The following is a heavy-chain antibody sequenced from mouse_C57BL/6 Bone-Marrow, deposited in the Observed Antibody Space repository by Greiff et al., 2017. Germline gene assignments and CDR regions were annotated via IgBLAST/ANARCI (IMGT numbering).Heavy chain of an antibody. Sequence: VQLQESGPELVKPGASVKISCKASGYAFSSSWMNWVKQRPGKGLEWIGRIYPGDGDTNYNGKFKGKATLTADKSSSTAYMQLSSLTSEDSAVYFCARWLLPWYFDVWGTGTTVTVSS. D-gene: IGHD2-3*01. V-gene: IGHV1-82*01. CDR1: GYAFSSSW. J-gene: IGHJ1*03. CDR2: IYPGDGDT. CDR3: ARWLLPWYFDV.